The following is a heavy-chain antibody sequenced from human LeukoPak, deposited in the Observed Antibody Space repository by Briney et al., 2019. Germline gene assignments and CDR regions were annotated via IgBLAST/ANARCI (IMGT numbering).Heavy chain of an antibody. Sequence: GASVKVSCKASGYTFTSYGISWVRQAPGQGLEWMGWISAYNGNTNYAQMLQGRVTMTTDTSTSTAYMELRSLRSDDTAVYYCARQGRAVYYYGSGEPIDYWGQGTLVTVSS. CDR3: ARQGRAVYYYGSGEPIDY. J-gene: IGHJ4*02. CDR1: GYTFTSYG. D-gene: IGHD3-10*01. CDR2: ISAYNGNT. V-gene: IGHV1-18*01.